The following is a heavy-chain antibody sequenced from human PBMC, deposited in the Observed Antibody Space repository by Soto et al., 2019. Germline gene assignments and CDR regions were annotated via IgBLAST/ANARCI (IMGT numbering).Heavy chain of an antibody. CDR1: GGSISSYY. J-gene: IGHJ4*02. CDR3: ARMQVGATLHYFDY. D-gene: IGHD1-26*01. CDR2: IYYSGST. V-gene: IGHV4-59*01. Sequence: SETLSLTCTVSGGSISSYYWSWIRQPPGKGLEWIGYIYYSGSTNYNPSLKSRVTISVDTSKNQFSLKLSSVTAADTAVYYCARMQVGATLHYFDYWGQGPLVTVSS.